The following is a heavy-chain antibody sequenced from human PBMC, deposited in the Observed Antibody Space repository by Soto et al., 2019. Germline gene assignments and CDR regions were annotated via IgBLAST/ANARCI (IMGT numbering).Heavy chain of an antibody. CDR1: GFIVNYNH. D-gene: IGHD1-1*01. V-gene: IGHV3-53*01. J-gene: IGHJ6*02. Sequence: EVQLVESGGGLIQPGGSLRLSCAASGFIVNYNHMTWVRQAPGKGLEWVSVIYSGVSTYYADSVKGRFTISRDNSKNTVYLQRNRLRAEDTAVYYCARYNYYYGMEVWGQGTTVTVS. CDR3: ARYNYYYGMEV. CDR2: IYSGVST.